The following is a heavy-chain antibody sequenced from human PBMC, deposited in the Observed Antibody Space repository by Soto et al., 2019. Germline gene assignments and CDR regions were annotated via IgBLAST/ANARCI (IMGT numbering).Heavy chain of an antibody. CDR3: ARQAKYNSNWRESLYHYNVMDV. Sequence: QMQLRESGPGLVKPSETLSLTCTVSGGSIISTSFYWGWIRQPPGRGLEWIGTTYYSGNTYYSPSLKSRVTITVGASTTQVSRRLPSVPDADTAVYYWARQAKYNSNWRESLYHYNVMDVGGQGTTVAVSS. D-gene: IGHD6-13*01. J-gene: IGHJ6*02. CDR2: TYYSGNT. V-gene: IGHV4-39*01. CDR1: GGSIISTSFY.